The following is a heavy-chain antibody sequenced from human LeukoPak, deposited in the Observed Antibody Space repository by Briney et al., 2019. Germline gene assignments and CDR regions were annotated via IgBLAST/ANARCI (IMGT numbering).Heavy chain of an antibody. D-gene: IGHD5-18*01. CDR1: GYTFTGYY. Sequence: ASVRVSCKASGYTFTGYYMHWMRQSPGQGLEWMGWINPKSGGTNYAQKFQGRVTMTRDTSISTAYMEVSRLRSDDTAVYYCARDNSFADYLGQGTLVTVSS. CDR2: INPKSGGT. CDR3: ARDNSFADY. J-gene: IGHJ4*02. V-gene: IGHV1-2*02.